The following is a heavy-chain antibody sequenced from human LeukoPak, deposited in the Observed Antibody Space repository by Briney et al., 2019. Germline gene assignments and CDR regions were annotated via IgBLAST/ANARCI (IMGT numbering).Heavy chain of an antibody. CDR1: GFTFSSYA. V-gene: IGHV3-23*01. D-gene: IGHD3-10*01. CDR2: ISGSGGST. CDR3: AKGLYCSGSYPPND. J-gene: IGHJ4*02. Sequence: PGGSLRLSCAASGFTFSSYAMSWVRQAPGKGLEWVSAISGSGGSTYYADSVKGRFTISRDNSKNTLYLQMNSLRAEDTAVYYCAKGLYCSGSYPPNDWGQGTLVTVSS.